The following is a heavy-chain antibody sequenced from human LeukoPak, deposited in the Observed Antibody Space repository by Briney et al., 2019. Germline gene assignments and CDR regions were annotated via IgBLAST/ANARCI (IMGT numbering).Heavy chain of an antibody. J-gene: IGHJ6*04. V-gene: IGHV3-11*06. CDR2: ISSSSSYT. CDR1: GFTFSDYY. Sequence: GGSLRLSCAASGFTFSDYYMSWIRQAPGKGLEGVSYISSSSSYTNYADSVKGRFTIYRDNAKNSLYLQMNSLRAEDTAVYYCARDFPYGSGSYYYYYGMDVWGKGTPITVSS. CDR3: ARDFPYGSGSYYYYYGMDV. D-gene: IGHD3-10*01.